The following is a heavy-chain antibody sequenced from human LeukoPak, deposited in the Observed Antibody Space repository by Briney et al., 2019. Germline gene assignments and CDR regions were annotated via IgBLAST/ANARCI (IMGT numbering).Heavy chain of an antibody. Sequence: SVKVSCKASGYTFTSYYMHWVRQAPGQGLEWMGGITPIFGTANYAQKFQGRVTITADESTSTAYMELSSLRSEDTAVYYCARCGSGSYYGADYWGQGTLVTVSS. CDR1: GYTFTSYY. D-gene: IGHD3-10*01. J-gene: IGHJ4*02. CDR3: ARCGSGSYYGADY. V-gene: IGHV1-69*13. CDR2: ITPIFGTA.